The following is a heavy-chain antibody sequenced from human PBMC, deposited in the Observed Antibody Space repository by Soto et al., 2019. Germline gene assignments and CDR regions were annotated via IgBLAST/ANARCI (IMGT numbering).Heavy chain of an antibody. J-gene: IGHJ4*02. CDR2: ISPKSTFR. D-gene: IGHD2-21*01. V-gene: IGHV3-11*06. CDR1: GFIFENFG. CDR3: VRGGGGGLFEH. Sequence: GGSLRLSCAASGFIFENFGMTWIRQAPGKGLEWLSHISPKSTFRNYADSVKGRFTISRDNTESSLFLQMNSLGVDDTAVYSCVRGGGGGLFEHWGQGVLVTVSS.